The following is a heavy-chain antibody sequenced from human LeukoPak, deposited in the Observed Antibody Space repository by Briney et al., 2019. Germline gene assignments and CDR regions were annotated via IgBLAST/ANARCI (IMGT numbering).Heavy chain of an antibody. CDR1: GGSISSYY. D-gene: IGHD5-18*01. Sequence: SETLSLTCTVSGGSISSYYWSWIRQPPGKGLEWIGYIYYSGSTNYNPSLKSRVTISVDTSKNQFSLKPSSVTAADTAVYYCAREMFSYGYDYWGQGTLVTVSS. V-gene: IGHV4-59*12. CDR3: AREMFSYGYDY. J-gene: IGHJ4*02. CDR2: IYYSGST.